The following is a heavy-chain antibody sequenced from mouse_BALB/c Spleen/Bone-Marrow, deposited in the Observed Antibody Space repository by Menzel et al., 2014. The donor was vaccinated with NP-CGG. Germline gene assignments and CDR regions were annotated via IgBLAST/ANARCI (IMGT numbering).Heavy chain of an antibody. V-gene: IGHV5-17*02. Sequence: VQGVESGGGLVQPGGSRKLSCAASGFTFSNFGMHWFRQSPEKGLEWVAFVSTGSTIIYYADTVKGRFTISRDNPENTLFLQMTSLRSKDTAIYYCARSHFYGNYYDYWGQGTTLTVSS. J-gene: IGHJ2*01. D-gene: IGHD2-1*01. CDR3: ARSHFYGNYYDY. CDR2: VSTGSTII. CDR1: GFTFSNFG.